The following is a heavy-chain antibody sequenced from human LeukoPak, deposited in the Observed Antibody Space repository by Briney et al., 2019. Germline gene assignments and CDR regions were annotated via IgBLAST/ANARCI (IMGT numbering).Heavy chain of an antibody. CDR2: ISGYNGDT. CDR3: ARESGEGPIDY. Sequence: ASVKVSCKASGFMFTKYGISWVRQAPGQGLEWVGWISGYNGDTNYAQKLQGRVTMTTDTSTSTAYMELRSLRSDDTAVYCCARESGEGPIDYWGQGTLVTVSS. D-gene: IGHD7-27*01. V-gene: IGHV1-18*01. CDR1: GFMFTKYG. J-gene: IGHJ4*02.